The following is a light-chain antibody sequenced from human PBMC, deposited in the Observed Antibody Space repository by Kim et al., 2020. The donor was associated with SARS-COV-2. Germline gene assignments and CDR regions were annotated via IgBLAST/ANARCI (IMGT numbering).Light chain of an antibody. V-gene: IGLV1-47*01. CDR1: SSNIGSNY. J-gene: IGLJ3*02. Sequence: QRVTISCSGSSSNIGSNYVYWYQQLPASAPKLLIYTNNQRPSGVPDRFSGSKSGASASLAISGLRSEDEAGYYCAAWDDSLSALVFGGGTQLTVL. CDR3: AAWDDSLSALV. CDR2: TNN.